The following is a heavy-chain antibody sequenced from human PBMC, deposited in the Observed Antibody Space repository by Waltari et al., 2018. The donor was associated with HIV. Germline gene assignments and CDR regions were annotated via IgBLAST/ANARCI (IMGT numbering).Heavy chain of an antibody. J-gene: IGHJ4*02. CDR3: AKDRYSYGSY. V-gene: IGHV3-23*01. CDR1: GFSFRSYA. D-gene: IGHD5-18*01. Sequence: EVQLLESGGGLVQHGGSLRLSCAASGFSFRSYAMSRVREAPGKGLEWVSAISGSGGSTYYADSVKGRFTISRDNSKNTLYLQMNSLRAEDTAVYYCAKDRYSYGSYWGQGTLVTVSS. CDR2: ISGSGGST.